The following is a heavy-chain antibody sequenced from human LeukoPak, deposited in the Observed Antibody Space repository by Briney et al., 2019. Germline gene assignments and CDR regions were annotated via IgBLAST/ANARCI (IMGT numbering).Heavy chain of an antibody. D-gene: IGHD6-19*01. J-gene: IGHJ3*02. CDR1: GFTFSSYW. CDR2: IDSDGSTT. Sequence: GGSLRLSCAASGFTFSSYWMHWVRQAPGKGLVWVSRIDSDGSTTTYADSVKGRFTIFRDNARNTLYLQMNSLRAEDTAVYYCTRSGYGSGWYSPQAFDIWGQGTMVTVSS. CDR3: TRSGYGSGWYSPQAFDI. V-gene: IGHV3-74*01.